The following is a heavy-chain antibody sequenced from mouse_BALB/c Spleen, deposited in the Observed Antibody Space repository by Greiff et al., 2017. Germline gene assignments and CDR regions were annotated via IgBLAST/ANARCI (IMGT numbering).Heavy chain of an antibody. D-gene: IGHD4-1*01. CDR3: ARVGPEAMDY. J-gene: IGHJ4*01. Sequence: QVQLQQSGAELVRPGVSVKISCKGSGYTFTDYAMHWVKQSHAKSLEWIGVISTYYGDASYNQKFKGKATMTVDKSSSTAYMELARLTSEDSAIYYCARVGPEAMDYWGQGTSVTVSS. CDR1: GYTFTDYA. V-gene: IGHV1S137*01. CDR2: ISTYYGDA.